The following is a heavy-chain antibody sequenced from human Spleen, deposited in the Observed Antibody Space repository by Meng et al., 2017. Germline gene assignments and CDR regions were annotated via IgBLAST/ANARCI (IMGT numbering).Heavy chain of an antibody. J-gene: IGHJ5*02. CDR2: ISYDGSNK. Sequence: GGSLRLSCAASGFTFSSYAMHWVRQAPGKGLEWVAVISYDGSNKYYADSVKGRFTISRDNSKNTLYLQMNSLRAEDTAVYYCARDPSEMEWFWWFDPWGQGTLVTVSS. V-gene: IGHV3-30*01. CDR3: ARDPSEMEWFWWFDP. D-gene: IGHD3-3*01. CDR1: GFTFSSYA.